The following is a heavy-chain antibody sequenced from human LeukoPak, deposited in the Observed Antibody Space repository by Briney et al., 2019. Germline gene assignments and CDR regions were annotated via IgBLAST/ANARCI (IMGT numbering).Heavy chain of an antibody. D-gene: IGHD2-2*01. V-gene: IGHV1-2*02. CDR3: ATDYQLLFSWFDP. CDR2: INPNSGGT. CDR1: GYTFTGYY. Sequence: ASVTVSCKASGYTFTGYYMHWVRQAPGQGLEWMGWINPNSGGTNYAQKFQGRVTMTRDTSISTAYMELSRLRSDDTAVYYCATDYQLLFSWFDPWGQGTLVTVSS. J-gene: IGHJ5*02.